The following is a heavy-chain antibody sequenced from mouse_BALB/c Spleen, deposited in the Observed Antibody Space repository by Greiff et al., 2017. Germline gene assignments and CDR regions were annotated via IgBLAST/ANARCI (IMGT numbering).Heavy chain of an antibody. CDR1: GFTFSSYT. Sequence: EVMLVESGGGLVKPGGSLKLPCAASGFTFSSYTMSWVRQTPEKRLEWVATISSGGSYTYYPDSVKGRFTISRDNAKNTLYLQMSSLKSEDTAMYYCTREGLLRGYFDVWGAGTTVTVSS. D-gene: IGHD2-3*01. V-gene: IGHV5-6-4*01. CDR2: ISSGGSYT. CDR3: TREGLLRGYFDV. J-gene: IGHJ1*01.